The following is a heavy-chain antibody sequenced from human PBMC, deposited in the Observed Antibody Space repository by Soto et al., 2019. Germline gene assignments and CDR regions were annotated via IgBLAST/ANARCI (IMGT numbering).Heavy chain of an antibody. Sequence: ASVKVSCKASGYTFTSYGISWVRQAPGQGLEWMGWISAYNGNTNYAQKLQGRVTMTTDTSTSTAYMELRSLRSDDTAVYYCASTNYDSSGYYLIFDYRGQGTLVTVSS. V-gene: IGHV1-18*01. J-gene: IGHJ4*02. CDR3: ASTNYDSSGYYLIFDY. D-gene: IGHD3-22*01. CDR2: ISAYNGNT. CDR1: GYTFTSYG.